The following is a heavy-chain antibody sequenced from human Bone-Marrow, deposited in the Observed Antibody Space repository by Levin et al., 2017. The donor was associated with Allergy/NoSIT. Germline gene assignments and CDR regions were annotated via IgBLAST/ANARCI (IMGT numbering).Heavy chain of an antibody. D-gene: IGHD2-21*01. V-gene: IGHV3-43*01. CDR1: GFTFDDYT. CDR2: ISWDGGST. CDR3: AKDIRHRANDYFDY. Sequence: GESLKISCAASGFTFDDYTMHWVRQAPGKGLEWVSLISWDGGSTYYADSVKGRFTISRDNSKNSLYLQMNSLRTEDTALYYCAKDIRHRANDYFDYWGQGTLVTVSS. J-gene: IGHJ4*02.